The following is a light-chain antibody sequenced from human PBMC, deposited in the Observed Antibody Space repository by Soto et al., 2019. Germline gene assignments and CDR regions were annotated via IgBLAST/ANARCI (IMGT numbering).Light chain of an antibody. CDR2: DAV. V-gene: IGKV3-11*01. CDR1: QTVNNF. Sequence: ESVLTQSPATLSLSPGERATLSCRASQTVNNFLAWYQQKPGQVPRLLIYDAVRRATGIPDRFSGSVSGTEFTLISSRLEPEDFASYYCQQRSGRLTFGGGTKVELK. CDR3: QQRSGRLT. J-gene: IGKJ4*01.